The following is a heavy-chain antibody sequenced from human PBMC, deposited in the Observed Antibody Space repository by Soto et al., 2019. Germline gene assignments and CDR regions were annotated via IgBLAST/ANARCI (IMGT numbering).Heavy chain of an antibody. CDR2: ISAYNGNT. CDR3: ARGDTMVPSFSFDY. D-gene: IGHD3-10*01. Sequence: ASVKVSCKASGYTFTSYAISWVRQAPGQGLEWMGWISAYNGNTNYAQKLQGRVTMTTDTSTSTAYMELRSLRSDDTAVYYCARGDTMVPSFSFDYWGQGTLVTVSS. CDR1: GYTFTSYA. V-gene: IGHV1-18*01. J-gene: IGHJ4*02.